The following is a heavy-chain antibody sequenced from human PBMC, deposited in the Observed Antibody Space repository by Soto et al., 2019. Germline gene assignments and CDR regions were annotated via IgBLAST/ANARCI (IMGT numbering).Heavy chain of an antibody. CDR3: AHMGSYTYYYASSGPKPFDY. CDR2: IYWDDDK. J-gene: IGHJ4*02. V-gene: IGHV2-5*02. Sequence: QITLKESGPTLVKPTQTLTLTCTFSGFSLSTSGVGVGWIRQPPGKALEWLALIYWDDDKRYSPSLKSRLTITKDTSKNQVVLTMTNMDPVDTATYYRAHMGSYTYYYASSGPKPFDYWGQGTLVTVSS. D-gene: IGHD3-22*01. CDR1: GFSLSTSGVG.